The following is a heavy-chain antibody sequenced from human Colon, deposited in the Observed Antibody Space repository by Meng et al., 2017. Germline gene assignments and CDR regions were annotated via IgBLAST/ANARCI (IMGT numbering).Heavy chain of an antibody. CDR1: GGSISSGDYY. Sequence: QVLLRESGRGLLQPSHTLSRTCTVSGGSISSGDYYWSWIRQPPGKGLEWIGYIYYSGSTYSNASLKSRVTISIDRSKNQFSLKLSSVTAADTAVYYCARDRKHYGERGWFDPWGQGTLVTVSS. CDR2: IYYSGST. D-gene: IGHD4-17*01. V-gene: IGHV4-30-4*01. J-gene: IGHJ5*02. CDR3: ARDRKHYGERGWFDP.